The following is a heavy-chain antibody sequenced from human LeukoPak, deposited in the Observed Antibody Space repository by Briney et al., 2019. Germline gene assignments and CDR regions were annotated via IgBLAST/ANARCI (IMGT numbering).Heavy chain of an antibody. V-gene: IGHV3-30*02. Sequence: GGSLRLSCAASGFTFSSFGMHWVRQAPGKGLEWVTFIPYGGSDKYYADSVKGRFTISRDNSKNTLYLQMNSLRAEDTAAYYCAKEACSSSSCYAILHYWGQGTLVTVSS. CDR3: AKEACSSSSCYAILHY. J-gene: IGHJ4*02. CDR1: GFTFSSFG. CDR2: IPYGGSDK. D-gene: IGHD2-2*01.